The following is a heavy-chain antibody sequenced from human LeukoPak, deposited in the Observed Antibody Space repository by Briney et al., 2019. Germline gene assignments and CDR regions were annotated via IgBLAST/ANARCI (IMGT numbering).Heavy chain of an antibody. CDR3: ASVTLNTVYVGH. J-gene: IGHJ4*02. V-gene: IGHV4-34*01. CDR2: INHSGST. D-gene: IGHD5/OR15-5a*01. Sequence: PSETLSLTCAVYGGSFSGYYWSWIRQPPGKGLEWIGEINHSGSTNYNPSLKSRVTISVDTSKNQFSLKLSSVTAADTAVYYCASVTLNTVYVGHWGQGTLVTVSS. CDR1: GGSFSGYY.